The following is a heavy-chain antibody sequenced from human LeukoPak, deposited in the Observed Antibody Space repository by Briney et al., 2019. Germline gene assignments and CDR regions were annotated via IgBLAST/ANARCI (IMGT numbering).Heavy chain of an antibody. CDR1: GYTFTTYA. Sequence: ASVEVSCKASGYTFTTYAIHWVRQAPGQRLEWMGWINPGNGDTRYSQYFQGRVTITRDTSATTAYMELSSLRSEDMAVYYCARAYDFWSGYYDWYYFDYWGQGTLVTVSS. CDR2: INPGNGDT. D-gene: IGHD3-3*01. J-gene: IGHJ4*02. CDR3: ARAYDFWSGYYDWYYFDY. V-gene: IGHV1-3*03.